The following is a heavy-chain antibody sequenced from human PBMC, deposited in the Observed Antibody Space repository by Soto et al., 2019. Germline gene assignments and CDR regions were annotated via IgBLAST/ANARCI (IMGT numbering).Heavy chain of an antibody. CDR2: IHSSGIT. CDR1: GGPVNNDKW. J-gene: IGHJ5*02. CDR3: AGQWSAGYGAFDP. D-gene: IGHD3-9*01. Sequence: QVQLQESGPGLVKPSGTLSPTCAVSGGPVNNDKWWSWVRQPPGKGLEWIGAIHSSGITNYNPSLKSRASIFVDKFKNQFSVKLTSVTAADTAVYFCAGQWSAGYGAFDPWGQGTLVTVSS. V-gene: IGHV4-4*02.